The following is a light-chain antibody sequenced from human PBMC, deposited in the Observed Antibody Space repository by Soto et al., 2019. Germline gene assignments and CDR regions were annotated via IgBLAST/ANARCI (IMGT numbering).Light chain of an antibody. V-gene: IGLV4-69*01. Sequence: QLVLTQSPSASASLGASVKLTCTLISGHSSYAIAWHQQQPEKGPRYLMKLNSDGSHSKGDGIPDRFSGSSSGAERYLTISSLQSEDAADYYCQTWGTGIHVVFGGGTKLTVL. CDR2: LNSDGSH. J-gene: IGLJ2*01. CDR3: QTWGTGIHVV. CDR1: SGHSSYA.